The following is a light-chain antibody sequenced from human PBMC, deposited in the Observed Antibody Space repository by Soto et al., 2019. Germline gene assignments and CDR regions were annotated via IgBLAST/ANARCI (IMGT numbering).Light chain of an antibody. Sequence: DIQMTQSPSSLSASVGDRVTITCRASQGIVNYLAWYQQKPGKVPKLLIYAASTLQSGVPSRFSGSGSGTDFTLTISSLQPEDVATDYCQNYNSAPKTFGQGTKVE. CDR1: QGIVNY. CDR2: AAS. V-gene: IGKV1-27*01. J-gene: IGKJ1*01. CDR3: QNYNSAPKT.